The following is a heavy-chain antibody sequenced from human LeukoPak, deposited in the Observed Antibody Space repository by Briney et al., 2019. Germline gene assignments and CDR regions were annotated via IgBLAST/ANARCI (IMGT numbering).Heavy chain of an antibody. Sequence: SETLSLTCTVSGGSISSYYWSWIRQPPGKGLEWIGSIYYSGSTYYNPSLKSRVTISVGTSKNQFSLKLSSVTAADTAVYYCARVPHHYYDSSGYYYWGQGTLVTVSS. J-gene: IGHJ4*02. CDR1: GGSISSYY. CDR3: ARVPHHYYDSSGYYY. CDR2: IYYSGST. D-gene: IGHD3-22*01. V-gene: IGHV4-59*12.